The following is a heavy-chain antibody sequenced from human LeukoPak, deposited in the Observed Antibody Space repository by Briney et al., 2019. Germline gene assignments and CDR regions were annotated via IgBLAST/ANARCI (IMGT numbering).Heavy chain of an antibody. CDR2: IIPIFGTA. CDR1: GGTFISYA. D-gene: IGHD6-19*01. CDR3: ASPFTMYSSGWYALGY. J-gene: IGHJ4*02. V-gene: IGHV1-69*13. Sequence: GASVKVSCKASGGTFISYAISWVRQAPGQGLEWMGGIIPIFGTANYAQKFQGRVTITADESTSTAYMELSSLRSEDTAVYYCASPFTMYSSGWYALGYWGQGTLVTVSS.